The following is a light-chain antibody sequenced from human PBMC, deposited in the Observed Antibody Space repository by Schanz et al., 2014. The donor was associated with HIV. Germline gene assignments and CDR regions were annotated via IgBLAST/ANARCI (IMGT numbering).Light chain of an antibody. V-gene: IGKV1-17*03. CDR1: QGIGNY. J-gene: IGKJ4*02. CDR3: QQANGFPQG. Sequence: DIQMTQSPSAMSASVGDRVTITCRASQGIGNYLAWFQQQPGKVPKRLIYAASSVQNGVSSRFSGSGSGTEFSLTIDSLQPEDFATYFCQQANGFPQGFGGGTRVELK. CDR2: AAS.